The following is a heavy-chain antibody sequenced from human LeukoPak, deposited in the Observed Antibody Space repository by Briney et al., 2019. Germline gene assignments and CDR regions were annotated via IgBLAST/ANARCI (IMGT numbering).Heavy chain of an antibody. Sequence: QAGGSLRLSCAVSGFIFSSYAMRWVRQAPGQGLEWVSGISGSGDSIYYIESVKGRFTISRDNSKKTLYLQMNSLRAEHTAIYNCAKLVARGVPIDYWGQGTLVTVSS. CDR2: ISGSGDSI. D-gene: IGHD3-10*01. J-gene: IGHJ4*02. V-gene: IGHV3-23*01. CDR1: GFIFSSYA. CDR3: AKLVARGVPIDY.